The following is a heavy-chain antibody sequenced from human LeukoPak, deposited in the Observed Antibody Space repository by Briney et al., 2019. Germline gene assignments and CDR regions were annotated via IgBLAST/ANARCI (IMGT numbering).Heavy chain of an antibody. CDR3: ARAEVLYSGHDFDY. D-gene: IGHD5-12*01. CDR2: MNPKSGGT. Sequence: ASVKVSCKASGYTFSVYYMHWVRQAPGQGLEWMGWMNPKSGGTNYAQKFQGRVTMTRDTSISTAYMELSSLRSDDTAVYYCARAEVLYSGHDFDYWGQGTLVTVSS. CDR1: GYTFSVYY. V-gene: IGHV1-2*02. J-gene: IGHJ4*02.